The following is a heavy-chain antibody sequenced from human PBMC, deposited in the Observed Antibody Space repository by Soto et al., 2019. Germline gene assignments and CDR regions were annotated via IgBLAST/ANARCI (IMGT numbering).Heavy chain of an antibody. Sequence: PGESLKISCKGSGYSFTIYCISLVRQMPGKGLEWMGRIDPSDSYTNYSPSFQGHVTISADKSISTAYLQWSSLKASDTAMYYCARDPGVVTHKGPWGQGTLVTSPQ. J-gene: IGHJ5*02. CDR1: GYSFTIYC. D-gene: IGHD3-3*01. CDR3: ARDPGVVTHKGP. CDR2: IDPSDSYT. V-gene: IGHV5-10-1*01.